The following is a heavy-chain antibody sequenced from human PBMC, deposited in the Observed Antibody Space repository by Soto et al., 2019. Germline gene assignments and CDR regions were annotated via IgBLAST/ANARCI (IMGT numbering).Heavy chain of an antibody. CDR3: AKAMVVVTAISGGGGFDK. D-gene: IGHD2-21*02. CDR2: ISYDGSNK. V-gene: IGHV3-30*18. Sequence: PGGSLRLSCAASGFTFSSYGMHWVRQAPGKGLEWVAVISYDGSNKYCADSVKGRFTISRDNSKNTLYLQMNSLRAEDTAVHYCAKAMVVVTAISGGGGFDKWGQGTLVTV. CDR1: GFTFSSYG. J-gene: IGHJ3*02.